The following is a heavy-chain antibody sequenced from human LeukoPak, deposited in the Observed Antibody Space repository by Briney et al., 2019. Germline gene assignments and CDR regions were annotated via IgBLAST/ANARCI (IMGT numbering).Heavy chain of an antibody. CDR3: TRGLGSGGDCPPPYYYYYYMDV. Sequence: GASVKVSCKASGYTFTSYDINWVRQATGQGLEWMGWMNPNSGNTGYAQKFQGRVTITRNTSISTAYMELSSLRSEDTAVYYCTRGLGSGGDCPPPYYYYYYMDVWGKGTTVTVSS. D-gene: IGHD2-21*01. J-gene: IGHJ6*03. V-gene: IGHV1-8*03. CDR2: MNPNSGNT. CDR1: GYTFTSYD.